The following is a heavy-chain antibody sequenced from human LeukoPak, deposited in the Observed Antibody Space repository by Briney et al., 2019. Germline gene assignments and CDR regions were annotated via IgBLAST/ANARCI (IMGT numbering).Heavy chain of an antibody. CDR3: ARHRINYYDSSGYYYFGY. J-gene: IGHJ4*02. CDR1: GGSISSYY. V-gene: IGHV4-59*08. CDR2: IYYSGST. Sequence: SETLSLTCTVSGGSISSYYWSWIRQPPGKGLEWIGYIYYSGSTNYNPSLKSRVTISVDTSKNQFSLKPSSVIAADTAVYYCARHRINYYDSSGYYYFGYWGQGTLVTVSS. D-gene: IGHD3-22*01.